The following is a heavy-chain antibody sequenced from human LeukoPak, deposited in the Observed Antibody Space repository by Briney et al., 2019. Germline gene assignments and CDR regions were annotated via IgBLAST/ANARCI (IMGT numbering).Heavy chain of an antibody. V-gene: IGHV3-23*01. CDR1: RFTFSSYA. J-gene: IGHJ4*02. D-gene: IGHD6-13*01. CDR2: ISGSGGST. Sequence: GGSLRLSCAASRFTFSSYAMSWVRQAPGKGLEWVSAISGSGGSTYYADSVKGRFTISRDNSKNTLYLQMNSLRAEDTAVYYCAKDLIAAAGTGGYFDYWGQGTLVTVSS. CDR3: AKDLIAAAGTGGYFDY.